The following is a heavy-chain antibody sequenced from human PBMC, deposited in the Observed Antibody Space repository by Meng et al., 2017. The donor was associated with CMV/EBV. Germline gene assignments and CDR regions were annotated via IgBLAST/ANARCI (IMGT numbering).Heavy chain of an antibody. CDR2: MNPNSGNT. CDR3: AREGRGYSYGYYYYYGMDV. J-gene: IGHJ6*02. CDR1: GYTFTSYD. D-gene: IGHD5-18*01. V-gene: IGHV1-8*01. Sequence: ASVKVSCKASGYTFTSYDINWVRQATGQGLEWMGWMNPNSGNTGYAQKFQGRVTTTRNTSISTAYMELSSLRSEDTAVYYCAREGRGYSYGYYYYYGMDVWGQGTTVTVSS.